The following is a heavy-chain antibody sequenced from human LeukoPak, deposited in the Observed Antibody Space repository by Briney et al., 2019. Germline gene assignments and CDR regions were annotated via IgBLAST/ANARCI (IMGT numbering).Heavy chain of an antibody. Sequence: SETLSLTCTVSGGSISSSSYYWGWIRQPPGKGLEWIGSIYYSGSTSFNPSLKSRVTISVDTSTNQFSLKLSSVTAADTAVYYCATTGTDYDFWSGNSNPFDYWGQGTLVTVS. CDR1: GGSISSSSYY. V-gene: IGHV4-39*01. CDR3: ATTGTDYDFWSGNSNPFDY. J-gene: IGHJ4*02. CDR2: IYYSGST. D-gene: IGHD3-3*01.